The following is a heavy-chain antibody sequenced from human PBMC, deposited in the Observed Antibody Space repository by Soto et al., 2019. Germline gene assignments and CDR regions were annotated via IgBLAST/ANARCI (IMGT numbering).Heavy chain of an antibody. CDR3: ARLPKGSSVTS. D-gene: IGHD3-10*01. CDR1: GFRFSDHS. Sequence: EVQLLESGGGLLHPGGSLILSCVASGFRFSDHSMNWVRQAPGKGLEWVSYITSSGDSIYYADSVKGRFTVSRDNAKNSLFLQMNSLRDEDTDVYYCARLPKGSSVTSWGQGTLVTVYS. J-gene: IGHJ4*02. CDR2: ITSSGDSI. V-gene: IGHV3-48*02.